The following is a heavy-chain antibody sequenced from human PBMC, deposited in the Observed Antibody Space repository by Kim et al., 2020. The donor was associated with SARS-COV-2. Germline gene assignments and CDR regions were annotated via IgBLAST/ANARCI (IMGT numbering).Heavy chain of an antibody. D-gene: IGHD6-13*01. Sequence: KTYADSVKGRFTISRDNSKNTLYLQMNSLRAEDTAVYYCAREQHPYYFDYWGQGTLVTVSS. V-gene: IGHV3-30*01. CDR3: AREQHPYYFDY. CDR2: K. J-gene: IGHJ4*02.